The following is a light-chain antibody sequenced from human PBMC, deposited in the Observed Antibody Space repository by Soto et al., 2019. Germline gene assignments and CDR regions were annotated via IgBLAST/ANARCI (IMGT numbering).Light chain of an antibody. J-gene: IGKJ4*01. V-gene: IGKV3-20*01. CDR2: GAS. Sequence: IVLTQSPATLSLSPGERATLSCTASQPVTTTYIAWYQQKFGQGPRLLIYGASTRATGTPDRFTGGGFGTYFTHTSSRVESEDFAVYYFQQYDSSFTFGGATKVELK. CDR1: QPVTTTY. CDR3: QQYDSSFT.